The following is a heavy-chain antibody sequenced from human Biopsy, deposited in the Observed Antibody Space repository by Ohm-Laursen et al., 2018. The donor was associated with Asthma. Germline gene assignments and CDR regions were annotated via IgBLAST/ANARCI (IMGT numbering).Heavy chain of an antibody. J-gene: IGHJ4*02. CDR1: GFTFSDYY. V-gene: IGHV3-11*01. D-gene: IGHD6-19*01. Sequence: SLRLSCTASGFTFSDYYMSRIRQAPGKGLERISYINGKSNSIEYADSVKGRFTISRDNAKNSLYLQMNSLRAEDTAVYYCARDSYSSGLYDDFESWGQGTLVTVSS. CDR3: ARDSYSSGLYDDFES. CDR2: INGKSNSI.